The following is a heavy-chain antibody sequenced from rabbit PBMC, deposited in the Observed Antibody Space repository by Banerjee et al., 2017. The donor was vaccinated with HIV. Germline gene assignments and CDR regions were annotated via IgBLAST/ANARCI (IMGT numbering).Heavy chain of an antibody. CDR3: ARAQNAAYAGDGYKL. V-gene: IGHV1S45*01. CDR2: IYAGSSGTT. CDR1: GFSFSSSYS. J-gene: IGHJ4*01. D-gene: IGHD4-2*01. Sequence: QEQLEESGGDLVKPGASLTLTCTASGFSFSSSYSICWVRQAPGKGLEWIACIYAGSSGTTYYASWAKGRFTISKTSSTTVTLQLTSLTAADTATYFCARAQNAAYAGDGYKLWGPGTLVTVS.